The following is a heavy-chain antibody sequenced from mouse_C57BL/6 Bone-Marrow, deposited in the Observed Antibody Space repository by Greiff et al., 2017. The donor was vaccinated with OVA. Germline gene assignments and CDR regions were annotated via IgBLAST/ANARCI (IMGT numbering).Heavy chain of an antibody. Sequence: DVKLQESVAELVRPGASVKLSCTASGFNIKNTYMHWVKQRPEQGLEWIGRIDPANDNTKYAPKFQGKATMTADTSSNTAYLQLSSLSSVDTAVYCCARGNFGSSFYAMDYWGQGTSVTVSS. CDR2: IDPANDNT. CDR3: ARGNFGSSFYAMDY. J-gene: IGHJ4*01. D-gene: IGHD1-1*01. CDR1: GFNIKNTY. V-gene: IGHV14-3*01.